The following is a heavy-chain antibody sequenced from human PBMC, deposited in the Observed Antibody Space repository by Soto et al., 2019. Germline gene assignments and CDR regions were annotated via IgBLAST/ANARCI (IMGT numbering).Heavy chain of an antibody. CDR2: INHSGST. J-gene: IGHJ3*02. CDR1: GGSFSGYY. Sequence: PSETLSLTCAVYGGSFSGYYWSWIRQPPGKGLEWIGEINHSGSTNYNPSLKSRVTISVDTSKNQFSLKLSSVTAADTAVYYCASGGYSGYDYAFDIWGQGTMVTVPS. CDR3: ASGGYSGYDYAFDI. V-gene: IGHV4-34*01. D-gene: IGHD5-12*01.